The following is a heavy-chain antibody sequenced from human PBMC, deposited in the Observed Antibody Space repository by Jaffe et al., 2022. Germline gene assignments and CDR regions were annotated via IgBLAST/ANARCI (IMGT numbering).Heavy chain of an antibody. CDR2: IRYDGSNK. CDR3: AKFPFDDYALMDV. D-gene: IGHD4-17*01. J-gene: IGHJ6*03. Sequence: QVQLVESGGGVVQPGGSLRLSCAASGFTFSSYGMHWVRQAPGKGLEWVAFIRYDGSNKYYADSVKGRFTISRDNSKNTLYLQMNSLRAEDTAVYYCAKFPFDDYALMDVWGKGTTVTVSS. V-gene: IGHV3-30*02. CDR1: GFTFSSYG.